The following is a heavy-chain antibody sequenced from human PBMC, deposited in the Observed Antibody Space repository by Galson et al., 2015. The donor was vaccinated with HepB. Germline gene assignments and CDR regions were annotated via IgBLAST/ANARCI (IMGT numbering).Heavy chain of an antibody. V-gene: IGHV5-51*01. J-gene: IGHJ3*02. D-gene: IGHD2-15*01. CDR3: ARQGGASMSDGFDI. Sequence: QSGAEVKKPGESLKISCKGSGYNFATYWVGWVRQMPGRGLEWMGLIYPVDSDARYSPSIQGRVTISVDKSINTAFLEWTTLKASDTAMYFCARQGGASMSDGFDIWGQGTSLTVSS. CDR2: IYPVDSDA. CDR1: GYNFATYW.